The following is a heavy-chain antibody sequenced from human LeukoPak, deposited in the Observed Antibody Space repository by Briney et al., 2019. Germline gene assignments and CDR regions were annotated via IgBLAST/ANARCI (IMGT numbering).Heavy chain of an antibody. CDR3: ARGRGSYCFDY. Sequence: ASVKVPCKASGYTFTGYYMHWVRQAPGQGLEWMGWINPNSGDTNYAQKFQGRVTMTRDTSISTAYMELSRLRSDDTAVYYCARGRGSYCFDYWGQGTLVTVSS. CDR1: GYTFTGYY. D-gene: IGHD1-26*01. V-gene: IGHV1-2*02. CDR2: INPNSGDT. J-gene: IGHJ4*02.